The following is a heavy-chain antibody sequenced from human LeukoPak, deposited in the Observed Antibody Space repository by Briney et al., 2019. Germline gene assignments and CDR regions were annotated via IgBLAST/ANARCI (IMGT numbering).Heavy chain of an antibody. V-gene: IGHV1-24*01. CDR3: ATVRIWYSSNRNWFDP. D-gene: IGHD6-13*01. J-gene: IGHJ5*02. CDR1: GYTLTELS. CDR2: FDPEDGET. Sequence: ASVKVSCKVSGYTLTELSMHWVRQAPGKGLEWMGGFDPEDGETIYAQKFQGRVTMTEDTSTDTAYMELSSLRSEDTAVYYCATVRIWYSSNRNWFDPWGQGTLVTVSS.